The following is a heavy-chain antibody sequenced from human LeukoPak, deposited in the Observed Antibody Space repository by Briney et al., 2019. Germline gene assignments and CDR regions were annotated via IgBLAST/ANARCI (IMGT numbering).Heavy chain of an antibody. CDR3: ARDWRLGESSRHPSWYYYYYMDV. V-gene: IGHV3-21*01. CDR2: ISSSSSYI. D-gene: IGHD3-16*01. J-gene: IGHJ6*03. Sequence: GGSLRLSCAASGFTFSSYSMNWVRQAPGKGLEWVSSISSSSSYIYYADSVKGRFTISRDNAKNSLYLQMNSLRAEDTAVYYCARDWRLGESSRHPSWYYYYYMDVWGKGTTVTISS. CDR1: GFTFSSYS.